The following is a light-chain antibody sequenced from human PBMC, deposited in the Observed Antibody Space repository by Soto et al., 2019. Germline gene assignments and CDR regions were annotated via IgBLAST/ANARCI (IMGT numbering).Light chain of an antibody. CDR3: QQYNSYPWT. J-gene: IGKJ1*01. V-gene: IGKV1-5*03. CDR1: QSISSR. CDR2: KAS. Sequence: DIQMTQSPSTLSASVGDRVTITCRASQSISSRLAWYQQKPGKAPKLLIYKASSLESGVPSRFSGSGSGTEFTLTSSSLQPDDFATYYCQQYNSYPWTFGQGTKVEIK.